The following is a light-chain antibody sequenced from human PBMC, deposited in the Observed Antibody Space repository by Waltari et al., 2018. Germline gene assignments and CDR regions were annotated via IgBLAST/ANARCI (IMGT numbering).Light chain of an antibody. CDR1: SSDVGGYNY. V-gene: IGLV2-11*01. CDR2: DVT. CDR3: CSYTGIYWV. Sequence: QSALTQPRSVSGSPGQSVTISCTGTSSDVGGYNYVSWYQQHPGKTPKLMIYDVTKRPSGVPDRFSGSKSGNTASLAISGLQAKDEADYYCCSYTGIYWVFGGGTKLTVL. J-gene: IGLJ3*02.